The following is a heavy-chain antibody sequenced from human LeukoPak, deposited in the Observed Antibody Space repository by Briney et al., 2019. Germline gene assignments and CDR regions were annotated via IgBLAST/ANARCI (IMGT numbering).Heavy chain of an antibody. Sequence: GGSLRLSCAASGFTFSSYAMSWVRQAPGKGLEWVSAISGSGGNTYYADSVKGRFTISRDSSKNTLYLQMNSLRAEDTAVYFCAKTPGSGGFIYYFDHWGQGTLVTVSS. V-gene: IGHV3-23*01. J-gene: IGHJ4*02. CDR3: AKTPGSGGFIYYFDH. CDR2: ISGSGGNT. D-gene: IGHD3-16*02. CDR1: GFTFSSYA.